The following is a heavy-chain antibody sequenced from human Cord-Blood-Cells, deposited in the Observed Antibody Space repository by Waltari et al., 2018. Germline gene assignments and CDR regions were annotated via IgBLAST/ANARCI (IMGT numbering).Heavy chain of an antibody. J-gene: IGHJ5*02. CDR2: IIPIFGTA. Sequence: QVQLVPSGAAAKKPGSSVKVSCKASGSTSSSYAISRVRQARGQGLEWMGGIIPIFGTANYAQKFQGRVTITADESTSTAYMELSSLRSEDTAVYYCASGGAIAAADPGGWWFDPWGQGTLVTVSS. CDR1: GSTSSSYA. D-gene: IGHD6-13*01. V-gene: IGHV1-69*01. CDR3: ASGGAIAAADPGGWWFDP.